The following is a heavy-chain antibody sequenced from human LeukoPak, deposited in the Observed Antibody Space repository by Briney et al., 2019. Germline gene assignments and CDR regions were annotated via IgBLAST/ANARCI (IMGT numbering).Heavy chain of an antibody. D-gene: IGHD1-26*01. CDR3: AKGGATILDY. V-gene: IGHV3-30*02. Sequence: GGSLRLSCAASGFTFSKYGMHWVRQAPGKGLEWVAFIRYDGINKYYADSVKGRFTISRDNSKNTLYLQMNRLTTEDTAVYYCAKGGATILDYWGQGTLVTVSS. CDR1: GFTFSKYG. J-gene: IGHJ4*02. CDR2: IRYDGINK.